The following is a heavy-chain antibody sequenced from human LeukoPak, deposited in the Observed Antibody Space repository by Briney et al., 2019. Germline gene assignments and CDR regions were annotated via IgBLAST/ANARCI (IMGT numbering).Heavy chain of an antibody. CDR2: INPNSGGT. J-gene: IGHJ4*02. Sequence: ASVKVSCKASGYTFTGYYMHWVRQAPGQGLEWMGWINPNSGGTNYAQKFQGRVTMTRDTSISTAYMELSRLRSDDTAVYYCARGFPPNYYDSSGYYNDYWGQGTLVTVSS. V-gene: IGHV1-2*02. D-gene: IGHD3-22*01. CDR1: GYTFTGYY. CDR3: ARGFPPNYYDSSGYYNDY.